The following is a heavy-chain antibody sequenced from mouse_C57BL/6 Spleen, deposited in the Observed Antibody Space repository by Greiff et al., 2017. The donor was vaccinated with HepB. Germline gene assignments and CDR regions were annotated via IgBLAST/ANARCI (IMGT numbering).Heavy chain of an antibody. CDR3: ARGNYYGSSYAYFDY. J-gene: IGHJ2*01. D-gene: IGHD1-1*01. Sequence: VQLKESGPVLVKPGASVKMSCKASGYTFTDYYMNWVKQSHGKSLEWIGVINPYNGGTSYNQKFKGKATLTVDKSSSTAYMELNSLTSEDSAVYYCARGNYYGSSYAYFDYWGQGTTLTVSS. V-gene: IGHV1-19*01. CDR1: GYTFTDYY. CDR2: INPYNGGT.